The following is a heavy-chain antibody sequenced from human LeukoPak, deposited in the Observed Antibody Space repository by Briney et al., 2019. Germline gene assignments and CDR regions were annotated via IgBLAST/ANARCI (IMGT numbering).Heavy chain of an antibody. Sequence: GGSLRLSCAASGFTFSSYAMSWVRQAPGKGLEWVSAISGSGGSTYYADSVKGRFTISRDNSKNTLYLQMNSLRAEDTAVYYCASASNYYDSSGYYYWGQGTLVTVSS. V-gene: IGHV3-23*01. CDR3: ASASNYYDSSGYYY. CDR2: ISGSGGST. J-gene: IGHJ4*02. D-gene: IGHD3-22*01. CDR1: GFTFSSYA.